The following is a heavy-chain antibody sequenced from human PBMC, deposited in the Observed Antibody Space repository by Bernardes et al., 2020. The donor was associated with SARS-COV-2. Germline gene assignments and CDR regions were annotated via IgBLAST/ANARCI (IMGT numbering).Heavy chain of an antibody. Sequence: GGSLRLSCAASGFTFSSYAMSWVRQAPGKGLEWVSAISGSGDTTYFADSVKGRFAISRDNSKNTLYLQMNSLRAEDTAVYYCANHDYSTHAWFDPWGQGTLVTVSS. CDR1: GFTFSSYA. J-gene: IGHJ5*02. D-gene: IGHD4-4*01. CDR2: ISGSGDTT. V-gene: IGHV3-23*01. CDR3: ANHDYSTHAWFDP.